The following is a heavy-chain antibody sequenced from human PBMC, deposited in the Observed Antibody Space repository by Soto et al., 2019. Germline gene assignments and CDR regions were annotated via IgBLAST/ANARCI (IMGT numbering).Heavy chain of an antibody. CDR3: ARDMGSAMTTRIFDH. CDR1: GGSVDSGNHY. Sequence: QVLVQESGPGLVKPSQTLTLSCTVSGGSVDSGNHYWNWIRQPPGKGLEWIGYIYYGESTYYNPSLKSRATISVDTSQSRFSLRLTSVTAAETAVYYCARDMGSAMTTRIFDHWGQGTLVTVSS. J-gene: IGHJ4*02. CDR2: IYYGEST. V-gene: IGHV4-30-4*01. D-gene: IGHD4-17*01.